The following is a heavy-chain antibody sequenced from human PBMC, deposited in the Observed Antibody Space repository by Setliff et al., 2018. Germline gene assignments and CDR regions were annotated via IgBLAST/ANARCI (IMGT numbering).Heavy chain of an antibody. Sequence: GGSLRLSCETSGFTFSNYGMHWVRQAPGKGLEWVAFIRYDGSEKYYVDSVKGRFTISRDNAKNSLYLQMNSLRAEDTAVYYCTRVHTFGGTNNWFDPWGQGTLVTVSS. V-gene: IGHV3-30*02. CDR2: IRYDGSEK. CDR1: GFTFSNYG. J-gene: IGHJ5*02. D-gene: IGHD3-16*01. CDR3: TRVHTFGGTNNWFDP.